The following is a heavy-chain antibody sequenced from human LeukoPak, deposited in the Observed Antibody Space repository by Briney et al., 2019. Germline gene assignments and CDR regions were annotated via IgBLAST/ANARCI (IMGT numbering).Heavy chain of an antibody. D-gene: IGHD6-19*01. CDR3: ARDRGIAVAGTAPYYYGMDV. Sequence: ASVKVSCKASGYTFTSYGISWVRQAPGQGLEWMGWISAYNGNTNYAQKLQGRVTMTTDTSTSTAYMELRSLRSDDTAVYYCARDRGIAVAGTAPYYYGMDVWGQGTTVTVSS. J-gene: IGHJ6*02. CDR2: ISAYNGNT. CDR1: GYTFTSYG. V-gene: IGHV1-18*01.